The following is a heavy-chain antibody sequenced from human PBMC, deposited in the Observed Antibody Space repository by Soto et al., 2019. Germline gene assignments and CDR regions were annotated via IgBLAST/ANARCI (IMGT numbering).Heavy chain of an antibody. J-gene: IGHJ1*01. CDR3: AFLKYYGDSAGLFQF. Sequence: PGGSLRLSCAASGFTFSTYAMNWVRQAPGKGLEWVSSMTGDGARTNYADSVKGRFTISRDNSKNTLYLQMSGLRADDTAVYYCAFLKYYGDSAGLFQFCGQGTLVPVSS. D-gene: IGHD4-17*01. CDR1: GFTFSTYA. CDR2: MTGDGART. V-gene: IGHV3-23*01.